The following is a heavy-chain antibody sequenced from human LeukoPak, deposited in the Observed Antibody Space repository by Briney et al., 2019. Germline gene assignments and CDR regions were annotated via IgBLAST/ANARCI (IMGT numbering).Heavy chain of an antibody. V-gene: IGHV3-23*01. J-gene: IGHJ4*02. CDR1: GFTFSSYA. CDR3: AKDSSPDSSGHFPRRAYFDY. D-gene: IGHD3-22*01. CDR2: ISGSGGST. Sequence: GGSLRLSCAASGFTFSSYAMSWVRQAPGKGLEWVSAISGSGGSTYYADSVKGRFTISRDNSKNTLYLQMNSLRAGDTAVYYCAKDSSPDSSGHFPRRAYFDYWGQGTLVTVSS.